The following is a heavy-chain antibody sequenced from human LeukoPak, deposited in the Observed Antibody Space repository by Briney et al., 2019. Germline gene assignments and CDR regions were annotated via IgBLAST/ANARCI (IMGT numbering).Heavy chain of an antibody. V-gene: IGHV3-23*01. J-gene: IGHJ6*02. CDR2: ISGSGGGT. CDR3: VKDLGRGYGMDV. Sequence: GGSLRLSCAASGFTFSSYSMSWVRQAPGKGLEWVSAISGSGGGTYYADSVKGRFTISRDNSKSSLYLQMNSLRAEDTAVYYCVKDLGRGYGMDVWGQGTTVTVSS. D-gene: IGHD1-26*01. CDR1: GFTFSSYS.